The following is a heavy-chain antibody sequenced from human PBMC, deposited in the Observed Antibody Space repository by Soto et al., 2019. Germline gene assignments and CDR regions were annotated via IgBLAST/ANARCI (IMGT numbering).Heavy chain of an antibody. CDR3: ARGGQECSSTGCAYIYDGIDV. CDR1: ANTFAKFG. J-gene: IGHJ6*01. Sequence: ASVKVSCTASANTFAKFGISWLRQAPGQGLEWLGWVNSNNGNTHYARDFQGRATMTTEKSPNPAYMGLRSLTSDDTAVYYCARGGQECSSTGCAYIYDGIDVWGQG. CDR2: VNSNNGNT. V-gene: IGHV1-18*01. D-gene: IGHD2-2*01.